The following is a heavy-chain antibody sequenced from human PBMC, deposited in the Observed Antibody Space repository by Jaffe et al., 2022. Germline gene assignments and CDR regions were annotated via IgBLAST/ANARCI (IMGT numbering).Heavy chain of an antibody. V-gene: IGHV4-38-2*01. CDR1: GYSISSDYY. J-gene: IGHJ4*02. Sequence: QVQLQESGPGLVKPSETLSLTCAVSGYSISSDYYWGWIRQPPGTGLEWVGSISHGGNTYYNPSLKSRVAISRDTSKNHFSLKLSSVTAADTAVYYCARLSMQGSGSPFFDYWGQGTLVTVSS. CDR3: ARLSMQGSGSPFFDY. CDR2: ISHGGNT. D-gene: IGHD3-10*01.